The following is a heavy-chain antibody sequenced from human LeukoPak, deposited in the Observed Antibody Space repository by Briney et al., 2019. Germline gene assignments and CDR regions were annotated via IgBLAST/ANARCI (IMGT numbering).Heavy chain of an antibody. J-gene: IGHJ4*02. V-gene: IGHV4-39*01. Sequence: PSETLSLTCTVSGGSISSSSYYWGWIRQPPGKGLEWIGSIYYSGSTYYNPSLKSRVTISVDTSKNQFSLKLSSVTAADTAVYYCARLSSCTSCYPDYWGQGTLVTVSS. CDR3: ARLSSCTSCYPDY. D-gene: IGHD2-2*01. CDR2: IYYSGST. CDR1: GGSISSSSYY.